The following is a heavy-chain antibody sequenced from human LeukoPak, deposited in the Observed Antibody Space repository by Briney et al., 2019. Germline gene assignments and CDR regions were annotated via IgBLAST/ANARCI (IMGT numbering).Heavy chain of an antibody. CDR3: VREGRGSYSDVFDI. CDR2: IYYSGST. V-gene: IGHV4-4*02. CDR1: GGSISSSNW. Sequence: PSETLSLTCAVSGGSISSSNWWSWIRQPPGKGLEWIGSIYYSGSTYYNPSLKSRVTISVDTSKNQFSLRLNSVTAADTAVYYCVREGRGSYSDVFDIWGQGTLVTVSS. D-gene: IGHD1-26*01. J-gene: IGHJ3*02.